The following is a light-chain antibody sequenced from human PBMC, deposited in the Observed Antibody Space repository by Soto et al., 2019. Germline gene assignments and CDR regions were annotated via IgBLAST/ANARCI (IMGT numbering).Light chain of an antibody. CDR3: QLYDTSPRP. J-gene: IGKJ1*01. CDR2: GAS. V-gene: IGKV3-20*01. Sequence: EVVMTQSPATLSVSPGERATLSCKASQSVDSIFLAWYQQKHGRSPRLLIYGASSRATGIPDRFSGSGSGTDFTLTISRLEPEDFAVYYCQLYDTSPRPFGHGTKVDIK. CDR1: QSVDSIF.